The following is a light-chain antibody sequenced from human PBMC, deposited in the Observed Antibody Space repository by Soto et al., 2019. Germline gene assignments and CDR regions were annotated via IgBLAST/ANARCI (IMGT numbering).Light chain of an antibody. CDR2: DAS. V-gene: IGKV1-5*01. CDR3: QQYNGYSV. Sequence: DIQITQSPSTLSASVGDRVTIPCRASQSISGWLAWYQQKPGKAPKLLIYDASSLESGVPSRFSGSGSGTEFTLSIRSLQPDDFATYYCQQYNGYSVFGQGTKVDIK. CDR1: QSISGW. J-gene: IGKJ1*01.